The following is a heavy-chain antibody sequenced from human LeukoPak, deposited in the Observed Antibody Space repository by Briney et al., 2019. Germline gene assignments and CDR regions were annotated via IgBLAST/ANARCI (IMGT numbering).Heavy chain of an antibody. CDR1: GFTFSSYG. CDR2: IWYDGSNK. J-gene: IGHJ4*02. Sequence: GRSLRLSCAASGFTFSSYGMHWVRQAPGKGLEWVAVIWYDGSNKYYADSVKGRFTISRDNSKNTLYLQMNSLRAEDTAVYYCARDPVELDYDSSSYLDYWGQGTLVTVSS. V-gene: IGHV3-33*01. CDR3: ARDPVELDYDSSSYLDY. D-gene: IGHD3-22*01.